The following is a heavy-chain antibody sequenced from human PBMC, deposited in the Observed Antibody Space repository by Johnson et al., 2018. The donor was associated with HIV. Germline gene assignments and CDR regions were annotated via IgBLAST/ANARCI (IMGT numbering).Heavy chain of an antibody. J-gene: IGHJ3*02. CDR3: ARDESAYYCESGGEGAFDI. CDR1: GFSFDDYG. V-gene: IGHV3-20*04. D-gene: IGHD3-22*01. Sequence: VQLVESGGRVVRPGGSLRLSCAASGFSFDDYGMSWVRQTPGKGLEWVSGITWNGGSTGYADSVKGRFSISRDNAKKSLYLQMNSLSAEDTALYYCARDESAYYCESGGEGAFDIWGQGTMVTVSS. CDR2: ITWNGGST.